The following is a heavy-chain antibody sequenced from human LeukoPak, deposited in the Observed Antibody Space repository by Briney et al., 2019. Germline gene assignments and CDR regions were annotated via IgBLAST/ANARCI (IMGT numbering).Heavy chain of an antibody. V-gene: IGHV4-59*08. CDR2: IYYSGST. Sequence: SETLSLTYTVSGGSISSYYWSWIRQPPGKGLEWIGYIYYSGSTNYNPSLKSRVTISVDTSKNQFSLKLSSVTAADTAVYYCARHGAYGLWLDYWGQGTLVTVSS. D-gene: IGHD5-18*01. J-gene: IGHJ4*02. CDR3: ARHGAYGLWLDY. CDR1: GGSISSYY.